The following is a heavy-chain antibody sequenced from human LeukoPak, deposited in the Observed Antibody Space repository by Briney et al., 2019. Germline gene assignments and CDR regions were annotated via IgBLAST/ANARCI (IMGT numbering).Heavy chain of an antibody. CDR2: IKQDGSEK. Sequence: GGSLRLSCAASGFTFSSYWMSWVRQAPGKGLEWVANIKQDGSEKYYVDSVKGRFTISRDNAKNSLYLQMNSLRDEDTALYYCATSAAGFDYWGQGTLVSVSS. CDR3: ATSAAGFDY. CDR1: GFTFSSYW. D-gene: IGHD6-13*01. J-gene: IGHJ4*02. V-gene: IGHV3-7*01.